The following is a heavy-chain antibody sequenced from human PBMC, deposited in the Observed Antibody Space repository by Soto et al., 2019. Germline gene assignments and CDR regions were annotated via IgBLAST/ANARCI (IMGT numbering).Heavy chain of an antibody. D-gene: IGHD2-2*01. CDR2: ISAYNGNT. J-gene: IGHJ3*02. CDR1: GYTFTSYG. CDR3: ARILSVVVVPAAPYDAFDI. V-gene: IGHV1-18*01. Sequence: ASVKVSCKASGYTFTSYGISWVRQAPGQGLDWMGWISAYNGNTNYAQKLQGRVTMTTDTSTSIAYMELRSLRSDDTAVYYCARILSVVVVPAAPYDAFDIWGQGTMVTVSS.